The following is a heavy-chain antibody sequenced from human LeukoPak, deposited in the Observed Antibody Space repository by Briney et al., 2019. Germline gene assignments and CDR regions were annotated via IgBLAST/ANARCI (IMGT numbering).Heavy chain of an antibody. CDR2: INPNSGGT. CDR1: GYTFTGYY. J-gene: IGHJ6*02. CDR3: ARGYIAELYYYGMDV. Sequence: ASVKVSCKASGYTFTGYYMHGVRQAPGQGLEWMGWINPNSGGTNYAQKFQGRVTMTRDTSISTAYMELSRLRSDDTAVYYCARGYIAELYYYGMDVWGQGTTVTVSS. V-gene: IGHV1-2*02. D-gene: IGHD6-13*01.